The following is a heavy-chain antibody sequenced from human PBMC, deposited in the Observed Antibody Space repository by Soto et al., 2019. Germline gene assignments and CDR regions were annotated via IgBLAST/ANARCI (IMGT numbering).Heavy chain of an antibody. D-gene: IGHD3-22*01. CDR2: IIPIFGTA. Sequence: SVKVSCKASGGTFSSYAISWVRQAPGQGLEWMGGIIPIFGTANYAQKFQGRVTITADESTSTAYMELSSLRSEDTAVYYCARDPTTYYYDSSGDYWGRGTLVTVSS. V-gene: IGHV1-69*13. J-gene: IGHJ4*02. CDR1: GGTFSSYA. CDR3: ARDPTTYYYDSSGDY.